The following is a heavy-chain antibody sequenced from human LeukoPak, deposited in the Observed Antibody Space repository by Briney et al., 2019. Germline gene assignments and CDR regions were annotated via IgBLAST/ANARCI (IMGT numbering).Heavy chain of an antibody. CDR2: INHSGST. J-gene: IGHJ4*02. V-gene: IGHV4-34*01. Sequence: PSETLSLTCAVYGGSFSGYYWSWIRQPPGKGLEWIGEINHSGSTNYNPSLKSRVTISVDTSENQFSLKLSSVTAADTAVYYCARGGYVWGSYRYPFDYWGQGTLVTVSS. CDR1: GGSFSGYY. CDR3: ARGGYVWGSYRYPFDY. D-gene: IGHD3-16*02.